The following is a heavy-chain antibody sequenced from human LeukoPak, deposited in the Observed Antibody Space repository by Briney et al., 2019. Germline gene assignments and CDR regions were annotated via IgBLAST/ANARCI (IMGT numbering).Heavy chain of an antibody. V-gene: IGHV4-59*08. CDR3: ARLNGIVVVPAAEGYWYFDL. J-gene: IGHJ2*01. Sequence: PSETLSLTCTVSGGSISSYYWSWIRQPPGKGLEWIGYIYYSGSTNYNPSLKSRVTISVDTSKNQFSLKLSSVTAADTAVYYCARLNGIVVVPAAEGYWYFDLWGRGTLVTVSS. CDR2: IYYSGST. CDR1: GGSISSYY. D-gene: IGHD2-2*01.